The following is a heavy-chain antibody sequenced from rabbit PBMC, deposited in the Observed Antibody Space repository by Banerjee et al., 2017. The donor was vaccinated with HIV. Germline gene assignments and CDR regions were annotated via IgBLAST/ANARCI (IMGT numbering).Heavy chain of an antibody. CDR2: IYTGSSGST. D-gene: IGHD8-1*01. V-gene: IGHV1S45*01. J-gene: IGHJ4*01. CDR1: GFSFSSNYY. Sequence: QEQLEESGGDLVKPEGSLTLTCTASGFSFSSNYYMCWVRQAPVKGLEWIACIYTGSSGSTVYDSWSKGRLFISKTSSSTVTLQKTSLTAADTAIYFFARGGGYAVTGYPFKLWGPGTLVTVS. CDR3: ARGGGYAVTGYPFKL.